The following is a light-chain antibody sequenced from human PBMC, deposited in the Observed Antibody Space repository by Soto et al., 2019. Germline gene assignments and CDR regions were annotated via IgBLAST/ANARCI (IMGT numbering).Light chain of an antibody. J-gene: IGKJ4*01. CDR3: QQTYSIPLT. CDR1: QSISSN. Sequence: EIVMTQSPPTLSVSPGERAALSCRASQSISSNLAWYQQKPGQAPRLLIYGASTRATGIPARFSGSGSGTEFTLTISSLQSEDFATYYCQQTYSIPLTFGGGTKVEI. V-gene: IGKV3D-15*01. CDR2: GAS.